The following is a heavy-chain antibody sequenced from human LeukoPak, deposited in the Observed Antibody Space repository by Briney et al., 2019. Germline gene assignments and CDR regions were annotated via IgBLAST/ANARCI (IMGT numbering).Heavy chain of an antibody. CDR1: GFTVSSYY. J-gene: IGHJ6*02. V-gene: IGHV3-66*01. CDR3: ARSYSNHLFGMDV. Sequence: GGSLRLSCAASGFTVSSYYMTWVRQAPGKGLEWVSVIYSGGSTYYADSVKGRVAISRDKSKNTVFLQMNSVRAADTALYYCARSYSNHLFGMDVWGQGTTVTVSS. CDR2: IYSGGST. D-gene: IGHD4-11*01.